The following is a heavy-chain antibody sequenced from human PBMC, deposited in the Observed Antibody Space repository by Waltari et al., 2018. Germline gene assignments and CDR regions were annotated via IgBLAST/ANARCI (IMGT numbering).Heavy chain of an antibody. J-gene: IGHJ4*02. D-gene: IGHD3-10*01. Sequence: QLQLQESGPGLVKPSATLSLTCTVSGGSISDGRFHWGWIRQSPGKGLEWIGSIYYSGDTYYHPSLRSRVSISVDTSTNQCSLKLSSVTAADTAVYYCARTFAYGSGTYNHWGQGSLVTVSS. CDR3: ARTFAYGSGTYNH. V-gene: IGHV4-39*01. CDR1: GGSISDGRFH. CDR2: IYYSGDT.